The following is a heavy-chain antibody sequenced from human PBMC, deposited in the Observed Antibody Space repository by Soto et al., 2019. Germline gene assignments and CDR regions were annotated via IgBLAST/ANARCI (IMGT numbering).Heavy chain of an antibody. CDR3: ATVTSVPAARKYYYYYYYMDV. CDR2: FDPEDGET. CDR1: GYTLTELS. J-gene: IGHJ6*03. Sequence: VSAKVSCKVSGYTLTELSMHWVRQAPGKGLEWMGGFDPEDGETIYAQKFQGRVTMTEDTSTDTAYMELSSLRSEDTAVYYCATVTSVPAARKYYYYYYYMDVWGKGTTVTVSS. V-gene: IGHV1-24*01. D-gene: IGHD2-2*01.